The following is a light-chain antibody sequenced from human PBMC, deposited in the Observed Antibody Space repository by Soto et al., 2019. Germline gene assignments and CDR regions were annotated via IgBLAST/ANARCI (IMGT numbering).Light chain of an antibody. J-gene: IGKJ2*01. V-gene: IGKV3-15*01. CDR2: GAS. CDR1: QSVFTN. CDR3: QQYNNWPYT. Sequence: EIVMTQSPATLSVSPGERVTLSCRASQSVFTNLAWSQHKPGQAPRLLIYGASTRATGIPARFSGSGSGTEFTLTISSLQSEDFAVYYGQQYNNWPYTFGQGTKLEIK.